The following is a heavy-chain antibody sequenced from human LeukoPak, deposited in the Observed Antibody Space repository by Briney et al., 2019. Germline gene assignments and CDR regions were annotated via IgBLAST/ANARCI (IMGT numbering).Heavy chain of an antibody. J-gene: IGHJ4*02. CDR2: IYSGGST. CDR3: ARAFQYGSGSYPYSL. V-gene: IGHV3-66*01. Sequence: GGSLRLSCAASGFTVRNNDMSWVRQAPGKGLEWVSVIYSGGSTYNADSVKGRFTISRDIFKNRLYLQMNSLTAEDTAVYFCARAFQYGSGSYPYSLWGQGTLVTVSS. D-gene: IGHD3-10*01. CDR1: GFTVRNND.